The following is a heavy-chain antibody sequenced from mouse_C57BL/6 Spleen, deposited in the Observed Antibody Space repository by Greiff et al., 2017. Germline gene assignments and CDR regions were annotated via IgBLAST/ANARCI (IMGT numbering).Heavy chain of an antibody. CDR2: IYPGDGDT. CDR1: GYAFSSSW. J-gene: IGHJ2*01. Sequence: QVQLKESGAELVKPGASVKISCKASGYAFSSSWMNWVKQRPGKGLEWIGRIYPGDGDTNYNGKFKGKATLTADKSSSTAYMQLSSLTSEDSAVYCCARVGGYYFDYWGQGTTVTVSS. V-gene: IGHV1-80*01. CDR3: ARVGGYYFDY.